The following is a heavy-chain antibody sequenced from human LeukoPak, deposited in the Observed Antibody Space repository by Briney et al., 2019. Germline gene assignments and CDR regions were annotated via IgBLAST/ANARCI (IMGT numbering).Heavy chain of an antibody. CDR1: GYSFTTYW. V-gene: IGHV5-51*01. CDR2: IYPGDSDT. Sequence: GESLKISCKGSGYSFTTYWIGWVRQMPGRGLEWMGIIYPGDSDTRYSPSFQGQVTISADKSISTAYLQWSSLKASDAAMYYCARQFRDSSGYYSYYFDYWGQGTLVAVSS. CDR3: ARQFRDSSGYYSYYFDY. J-gene: IGHJ4*02. D-gene: IGHD3-22*01.